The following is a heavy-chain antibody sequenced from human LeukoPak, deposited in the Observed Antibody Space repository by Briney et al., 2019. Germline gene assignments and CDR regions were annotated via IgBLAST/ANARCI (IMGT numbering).Heavy chain of an antibody. Sequence: GGSLRLSCAASGFTFSSYGMHWVRQAPGKGLEWVAVISYDGSNKYYADSVKGRFTISRDNSKNTLYLQMNSLRAEDTAVYYCAKVTLPYFDWLLSPLYYWGQGTLVTVSS. CDR2: ISYDGSNK. D-gene: IGHD3-9*01. CDR1: GFTFSSYG. V-gene: IGHV3-30*18. J-gene: IGHJ4*02. CDR3: AKVTLPYFDWLLSPLYY.